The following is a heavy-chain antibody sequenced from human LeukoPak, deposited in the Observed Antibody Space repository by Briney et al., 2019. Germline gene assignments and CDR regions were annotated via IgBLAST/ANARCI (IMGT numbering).Heavy chain of an antibody. J-gene: IGHJ6*03. CDR1: GYTFTSHG. V-gene: IGHV1-18*01. CDR3: ARLSVPAAISYYYYYMDV. CDR2: ISAYNGNT. Sequence: ASVKVSCKASGYTFTSHGISWVRQAPGQGLEWMGWISAYNGNTNYAQKLQGRVTMTTDTSTSTAYMELRSLRSDDTAVYYCARLSVPAAISYYYYYMDVWGKGTTVTVSS. D-gene: IGHD2-2*01.